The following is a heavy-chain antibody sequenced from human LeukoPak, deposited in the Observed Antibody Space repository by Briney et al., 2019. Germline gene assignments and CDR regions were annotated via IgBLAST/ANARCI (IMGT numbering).Heavy chain of an antibody. CDR2: INSDGSST. J-gene: IGHJ3*02. Sequence: GRSLRLSCAASGFTFSSYAMSWVRQAPGKGLVWVSRINSDGSSTSYADSVKGRFTISRDNAKNTLYLQMNSLRAEDTAVYYCARGRDGSDAFDIWGQGTMVTVSS. D-gene: IGHD3-10*01. V-gene: IGHV3-74*01. CDR1: GFTFSSYA. CDR3: ARGRDGSDAFDI.